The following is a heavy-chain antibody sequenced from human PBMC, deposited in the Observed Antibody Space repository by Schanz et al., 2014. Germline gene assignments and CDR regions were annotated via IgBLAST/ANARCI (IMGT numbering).Heavy chain of an antibody. CDR2: IYYSGST. J-gene: IGHJ3*02. V-gene: IGHV4-28*02. Sequence: QVQLQESGPGLVKPSQTLSLACAVSGYSINTSDWWGWIRQPPGKGLEWIGYIYYSGSTYYNPSLKSRVTISVDTSKNQFSLKLRSVTAVDTAVYYCASKGLTTDAFDIWGQGTMVTVSS. CDR3: ASKGLTTDAFDI. D-gene: IGHD2-8*01. CDR1: GYSINTSDW.